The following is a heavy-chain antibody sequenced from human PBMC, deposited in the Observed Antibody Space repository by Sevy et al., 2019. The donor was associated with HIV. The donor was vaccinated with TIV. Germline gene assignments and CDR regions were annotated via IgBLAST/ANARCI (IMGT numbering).Heavy chain of an antibody. Sequence: GGSLRLSCAASGFTFSSYAMSWVRKAPGKGLGGVSAISGGGGSTYYAYSLKGRFTISRDNSKNTLYLQMNSLRAEDAAVYYCAKLEFGHWFDPWGQGTMVTVSS. CDR3: AKLEFGHWFDP. CDR2: ISGGGGST. D-gene: IGHD3-10*01. CDR1: GFTFSSYA. J-gene: IGHJ5*02. V-gene: IGHV3-23*01.